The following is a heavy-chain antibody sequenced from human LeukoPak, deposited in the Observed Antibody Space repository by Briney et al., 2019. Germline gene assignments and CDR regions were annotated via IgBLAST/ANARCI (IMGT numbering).Heavy chain of an antibody. CDR2: ISSSSSYI. D-gene: IGHD6-19*01. CDR3: AKRRRSSGWYEFGLDY. V-gene: IGHV3-21*04. Sequence: GGSLRLSCAASGFTFSSYSMNWVRQAPGKGLEWVSSISSSSSYIYYADSVKGRFTISRDNAKNSLYLQMNSLRAEDTAVYYCAKRRRSSGWYEFGLDYWGQGTLVTVSS. CDR1: GFTFSSYS. J-gene: IGHJ4*02.